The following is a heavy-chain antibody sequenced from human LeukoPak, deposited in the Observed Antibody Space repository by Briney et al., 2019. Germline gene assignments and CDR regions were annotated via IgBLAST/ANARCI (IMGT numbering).Heavy chain of an antibody. J-gene: IGHJ5*02. V-gene: IGHV4-39*01. CDR1: GGSISSSSYY. CDR3: ARHGIAVASCDP. CDR2: IYYSGST. Sequence: SETLSLTCTVSGGSISSSSYYWGWIRQPPGKGLEWIGSIYYSGSTYYNPSLKSRVTISVDTSKNQFSLKLSPVTAADTAVYYCARHGIAVASCDPWGQGTLVTVSS. D-gene: IGHD6-19*01.